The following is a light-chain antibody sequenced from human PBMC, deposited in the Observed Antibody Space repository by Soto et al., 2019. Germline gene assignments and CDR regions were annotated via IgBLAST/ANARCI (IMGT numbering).Light chain of an antibody. Sequence: NFMLTQPHSVSESPGKTVTISCTGSSGSIASNSVQWYQQRPGSAPTTVIYEDNQRPSGVPDRFSGSTDGSSNSASLTISGLQTEDEADYYCQSYDTSTVVFGGGTKLTVL. CDR1: SGSIASNS. CDR3: QSYDTSTVV. V-gene: IGLV6-57*02. CDR2: EDN. J-gene: IGLJ2*01.